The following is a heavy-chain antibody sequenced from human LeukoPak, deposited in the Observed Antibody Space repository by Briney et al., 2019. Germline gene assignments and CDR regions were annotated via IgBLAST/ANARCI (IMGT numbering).Heavy chain of an antibody. V-gene: IGHV4-34*01. CDR3: ARPNYDFWSGYYTSNWFDP. CDR1: GGSFSGYY. D-gene: IGHD3-3*01. Sequence: SETLSLTCAVYGGSFSGYYWSWIRQPPGKGLEWIGDINHSGSTNYNPSLKSRVTISVDTSKNQFSLKLSSVTAADTAVYYCARPNYDFWSGYYTSNWFDPWGQGTLVTVSS. CDR2: INHSGST. J-gene: IGHJ5*02.